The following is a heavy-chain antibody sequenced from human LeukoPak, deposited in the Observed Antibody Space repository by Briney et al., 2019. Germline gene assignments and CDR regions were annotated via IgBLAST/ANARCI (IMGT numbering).Heavy chain of an antibody. CDR3: ARRRSGSGLFDP. V-gene: IGHV4-39*01. D-gene: IGHD3-22*01. CDR2: IYYSGST. Sequence: PSETLSLTCTVSGGSISSSSYYWGWIRQPPGKGLEWIGSIYYSGSTYYNPSLKSRVTISVDTSKNQFSLKLSSVTAADTAVYYCARRRSGSGLFDPWGQGTLVTVSS. CDR1: GGSISSSSYY. J-gene: IGHJ5*02.